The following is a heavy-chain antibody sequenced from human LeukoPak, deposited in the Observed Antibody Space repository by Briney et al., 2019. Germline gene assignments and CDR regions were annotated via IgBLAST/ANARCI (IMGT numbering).Heavy chain of an antibody. V-gene: IGHV3-21*01. CDR3: ARDRWELLRSVDY. CDR1: GFTFSSYR. CDR2: IGSTGAYI. D-gene: IGHD2-15*01. Sequence: GGSLRLSCAASGFTFSSYRMVWVRQAPGKGLEWVSSIGSTGAYIFYADSVKGRFTISRDNAKNSLFLQMNSLRAEDTAVYYCARDRWELLRSVDYWGQGTLVAVSS. J-gene: IGHJ4*02.